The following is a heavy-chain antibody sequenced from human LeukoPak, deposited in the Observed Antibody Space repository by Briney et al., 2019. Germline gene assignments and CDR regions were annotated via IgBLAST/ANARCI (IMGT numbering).Heavy chain of an antibody. CDR1: GFTFSSYS. Sequence: PGGSLRLSCAASGFTFSSYSMNWVRQAPGKGLEWVSSISSSSSYIYYADSVKGRFTISRDNAKNSLYLQMNSLRAEDTAAYYCLGYCSGGSCPTVDVWGKGTTVTVSS. CDR2: ISSSSSYI. CDR3: LGYCSGGSCPTVDV. V-gene: IGHV3-21*01. D-gene: IGHD2-15*01. J-gene: IGHJ6*04.